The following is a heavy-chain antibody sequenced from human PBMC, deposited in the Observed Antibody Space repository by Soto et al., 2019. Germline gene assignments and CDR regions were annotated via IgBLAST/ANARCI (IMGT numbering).Heavy chain of an antibody. V-gene: IGHV3-48*01. J-gene: IGHJ4*02. CDR1: GFTFSSYS. CDR2: ISSSSSTI. D-gene: IGHD6-19*01. Sequence: PGGSLRLSCAASGFTFSSYSMNWVRQAPGKGLEWVSYISSSSSTIYYADSVKGRFTISRDNAKNSLYLQMNSLRAEDTAVYYCARACEQWLVYYYWGQGTLVIGSA. CDR3: ARACEQWLVYYY.